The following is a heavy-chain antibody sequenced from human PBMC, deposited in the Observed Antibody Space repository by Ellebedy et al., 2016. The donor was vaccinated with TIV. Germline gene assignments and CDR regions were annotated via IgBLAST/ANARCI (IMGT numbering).Heavy chain of an antibody. V-gene: IGHV1-3*01. CDR3: ATWLGLWFGELSV. CDR1: GYTFTNYV. D-gene: IGHD3-10*01. Sequence: ASVKVSCKASGYTFTNYVMYWVRQAPGQRLEWMGRINCDNGDAQYSQKFQDRFTITRDTSASTVYMELSSLRSEDTAVYYCATWLGLWFGELSVWGQGTTVTVSS. CDR2: INCDNGDA. J-gene: IGHJ6*02.